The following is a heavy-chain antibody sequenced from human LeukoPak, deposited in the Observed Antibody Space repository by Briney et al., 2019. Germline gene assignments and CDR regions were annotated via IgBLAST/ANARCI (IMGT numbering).Heavy chain of an antibody. Sequence: AGGSLRLSCAAPGFTFSSYGMHWVRQAPGKGLEWVAVISYDGSNKYYADSVKGRFTISRDNSKNTLYLQMNSLRAEDTAVYYCAKLTVQLVRFDYWGQGTLVTVSS. J-gene: IGHJ4*02. D-gene: IGHD6-13*01. V-gene: IGHV3-30*18. CDR1: GFTFSSYG. CDR2: ISYDGSNK. CDR3: AKLTVQLVRFDY.